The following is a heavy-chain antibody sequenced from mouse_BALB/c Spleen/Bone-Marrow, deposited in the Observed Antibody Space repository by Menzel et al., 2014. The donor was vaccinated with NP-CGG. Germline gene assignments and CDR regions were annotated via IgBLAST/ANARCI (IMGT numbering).Heavy chain of an antibody. D-gene: IGHD1-1*01. J-gene: IGHJ2*01. Sequence: EVKLMESGGDLVKPGGSLKLSCAASGFTFSSYGMSWVRQTPDKRLEWVATISSGGSYTYYPDSVKGRFTISRDNAKNTLYLQMSSLKSEDTAKYYCARPTTVVATGGSFDYWGQGTTLTVSS. CDR3: ARPTTVVATGGSFDY. CDR2: ISSGGSYT. CDR1: GFTFSSYG. V-gene: IGHV5-6*01.